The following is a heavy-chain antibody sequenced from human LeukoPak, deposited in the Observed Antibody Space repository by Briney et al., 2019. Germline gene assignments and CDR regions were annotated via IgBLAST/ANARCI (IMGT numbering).Heavy chain of an antibody. Sequence: SQTLSLTYAISGDSVSSYSAAWNWIRQSPSRGLEWLGRTYYRSKWYTDYAVSVKSQRTINQDPSKNQFSLRLNSVTPEDTAVYYCARSHGSGSHGGYWGQGTLVTVSS. CDR3: ARSHGSGSHGGY. CDR1: GDSVSSYSAA. J-gene: IGHJ4*02. D-gene: IGHD3-10*01. V-gene: IGHV6-1*01. CDR2: TYYRSKWYT.